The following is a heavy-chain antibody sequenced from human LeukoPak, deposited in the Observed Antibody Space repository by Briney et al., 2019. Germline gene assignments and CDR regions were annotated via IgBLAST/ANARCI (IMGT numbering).Heavy chain of an antibody. J-gene: IGHJ3*02. CDR3: ARDWGIAERKDAFDT. D-gene: IGHD6-13*01. V-gene: IGHV3-21*01. Sequence: PGGSLRLSCEASGFTFSSYSMNWVRQAPGKGLEWVSSISASSGYIYYADSVKGRFTISRDNAKNSLYLRINSLRAEDTAVYYCARDWGIAERKDAFDTWGQGTMVTVSS. CDR2: ISASSGYI. CDR1: GFTFSSYS.